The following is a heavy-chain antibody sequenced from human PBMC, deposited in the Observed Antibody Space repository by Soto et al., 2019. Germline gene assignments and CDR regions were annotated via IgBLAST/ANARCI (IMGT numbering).Heavy chain of an antibody. Sequence: QVQLVQSGAEVKKPGASVKVSCKASGCIFTNYYMHWVRQAPGQGLEWMGMINPSGGGTSYAQKFQGRVTMTRDTSTNTVYVELSSLSSEDTAVYYCARDFWSAVVTEQNWFAPWGQGTLVTVSS. J-gene: IGHJ5*02. CDR1: GCIFTNYY. V-gene: IGHV1-46*01. CDR2: INPSGGGT. CDR3: ARDFWSAVVTEQNWFAP. D-gene: IGHD2-15*01.